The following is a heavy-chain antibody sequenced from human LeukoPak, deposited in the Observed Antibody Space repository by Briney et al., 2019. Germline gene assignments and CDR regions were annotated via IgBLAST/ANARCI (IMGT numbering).Heavy chain of an antibody. D-gene: IGHD3-10*01. CDR1: GFTFSDYY. CDR3: ARGHVTMVRGVIPDWFDP. V-gene: IGHV3-11*01. J-gene: IGHJ5*02. Sequence: GGSLRLSCAASGFTFSDYYMSWIRQAPGKGLEWVSYISSSGSTIYYADSVKGRFTISRDNAKNSLYLQMNSLRAEDTAVYYCARGHVTMVRGVIPDWFDPWGQGTLVTVSS. CDR2: ISSSGSTI.